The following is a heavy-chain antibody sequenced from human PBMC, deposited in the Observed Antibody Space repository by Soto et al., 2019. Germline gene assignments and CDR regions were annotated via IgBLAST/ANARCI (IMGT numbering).Heavy chain of an antibody. CDR2: TRNKANSYTT. CDR3: ARVLRDFVYDFPAYYYGMDV. Sequence: PGGSLRLSCAASGFTFSDHYMDWVRQAPGKGLEWVGRTRNKANSYTTEYSASVKGRFTISRDDSKNSLYLQMNSLKTEDTAVYYCARVLRDFVYDFPAYYYGMDVWGQGTTVTVSS. D-gene: IGHD3-3*01. V-gene: IGHV3-72*01. J-gene: IGHJ6*02. CDR1: GFTFSDHY.